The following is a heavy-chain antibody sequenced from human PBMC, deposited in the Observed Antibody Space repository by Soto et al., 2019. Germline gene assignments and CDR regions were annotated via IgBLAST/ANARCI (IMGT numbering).Heavy chain of an antibody. CDR1: GGSISSYY. J-gene: IGHJ3*02. V-gene: IGHV4-59*08. Sequence: SETLSLTCTVSGGSISSYYWSWIRQPPGKGLEWIGYIYYSGSTNYNPSLKSRVTISVDTSKNQFSLKLSSVTAADTAVYYCARTSSYGDYGRGDDAFDIWGQGTLVTVSS. CDR2: IYYSGST. D-gene: IGHD4-17*01. CDR3: ARTSSYGDYGRGDDAFDI.